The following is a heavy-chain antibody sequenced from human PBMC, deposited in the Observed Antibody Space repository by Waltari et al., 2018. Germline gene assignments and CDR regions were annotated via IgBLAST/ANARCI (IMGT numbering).Heavy chain of an antibody. J-gene: IGHJ4*02. CDR3: ARGGYSHL. D-gene: IGHD5-12*01. CDR2: ISNGVGRRI. V-gene: IGHV3-11*04. CDR1: GFTFSDHH. Sequence: QVQLVESGGALVKPGGSLRLSCAASGFTFSDHHMTWIRQSPEKGLEWLSCISNGVGRRIYYAASVEGRFIISRDNARQSVFLQMNSLRVEDTGVYYCARGGYSHLWGRGTLVTVSS.